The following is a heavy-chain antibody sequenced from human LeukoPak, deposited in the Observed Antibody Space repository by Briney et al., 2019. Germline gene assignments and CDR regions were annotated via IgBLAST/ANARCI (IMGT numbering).Heavy chain of an antibody. D-gene: IGHD3-22*01. CDR1: GFTFSGST. J-gene: IGHJ4*02. Sequence: GGSLRPSCAASGFTFSGSTIHWVRQASGEGLEWVGRIRSKVNSYATAYVASVKDRFTISRDDSKNTAYLQMNSLKTEDTAVYYCIKVDSSDCVGGYWGQGTLVTVSS. CDR3: IKVDSSDCVGGY. CDR2: IRSKVNSYAT. V-gene: IGHV3-73*01.